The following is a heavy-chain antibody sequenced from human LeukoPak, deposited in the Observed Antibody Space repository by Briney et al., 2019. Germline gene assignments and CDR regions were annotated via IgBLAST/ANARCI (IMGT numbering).Heavy chain of an antibody. CDR1: GFTFSSYG. CDR2: ISSSSSYI. J-gene: IGHJ4*02. D-gene: IGHD3-10*01. Sequence: GGSLRLSCAASGFTFSSYGMNWVRQAPGKGLEWVSSISSSSSYIYYADSVKGRFTISRDNAKNSLYLQMNSLRAEDTAVYYCARVPPYGSGSPRIYYFDYWGQGTLVTVSS. CDR3: ARVPPYGSGSPRIYYFDY. V-gene: IGHV3-21*01.